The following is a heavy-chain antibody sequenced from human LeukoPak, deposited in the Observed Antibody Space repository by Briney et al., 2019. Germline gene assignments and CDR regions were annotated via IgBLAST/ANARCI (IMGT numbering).Heavy chain of an antibody. CDR3: ARDPSTRYYTDY. CDR2: IDPNSGGT. CDR1: GYSFTGYY. V-gene: IGHV1-2*02. Sequence: ASVKVSCKASGYSFTGYYMHWVRQAPGQGLEWMGWIDPNSGGTNYAQTFQGRVTMTRDTSISTAYMKLSRLRSDDTAVYYCARDPSTRYYTDYWGQGTLVTVSS. D-gene: IGHD2-2*01. J-gene: IGHJ4*02.